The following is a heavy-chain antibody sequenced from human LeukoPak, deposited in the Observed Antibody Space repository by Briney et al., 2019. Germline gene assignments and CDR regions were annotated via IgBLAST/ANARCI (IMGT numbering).Heavy chain of an antibody. CDR2: ISSGSSTT. CDR3: ARETRQWLVSYDY. V-gene: IGHV3-48*01. Sequence: AGGPLRLSCAASGFTFNIYSMHCVRQAPGKGLEWVSYISSGSSTTYYADPVKGGFTISRDNAKNALYLQMHSLRAEDTAVYYCARETRQWLVSYDYWGEGTLVTVSS. D-gene: IGHD6-19*01. CDR1: GFTFNIYS. J-gene: IGHJ4*02.